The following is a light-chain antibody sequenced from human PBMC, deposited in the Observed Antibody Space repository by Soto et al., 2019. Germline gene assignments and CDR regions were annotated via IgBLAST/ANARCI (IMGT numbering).Light chain of an antibody. J-gene: IGLJ1*01. V-gene: IGLV2-8*01. Sequence: QSVLTQPPSASGSPGQSVTISCTGTSGDVGGYNYVSWYQQHPGKAPTLMIFEVSERPSGVPDRFSASKSGNTASLTVSGLQAEDEADYYCSSYAGSNNYVFGTGTKLTVL. CDR2: EVS. CDR3: SSYAGSNNYV. CDR1: SGDVGGYNY.